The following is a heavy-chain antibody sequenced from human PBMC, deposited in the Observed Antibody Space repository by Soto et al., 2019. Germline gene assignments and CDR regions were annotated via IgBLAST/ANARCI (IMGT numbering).Heavy chain of an antibody. Sequence: SETLSVTCAFSGYSISIGYYGGCIRQPPVKGLEWIGSIYHSGSTYYNPSLKSRVTILVDTSKNQFSLKLSSVTAADTAVYYCARGTLGGGGGYYYYGMDVWGQGTTVTVSS. CDR3: ARGTLGGGGGYYYYGMDV. CDR1: GYSISIGYY. V-gene: IGHV4-38-2*01. D-gene: IGHD3-16*01. J-gene: IGHJ6*01. CDR2: IYHSGST.